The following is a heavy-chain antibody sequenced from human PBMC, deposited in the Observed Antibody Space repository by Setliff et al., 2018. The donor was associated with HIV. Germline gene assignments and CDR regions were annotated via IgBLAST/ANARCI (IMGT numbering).Heavy chain of an antibody. Sequence: SCKASGGTFSSYAISWVRQPPRRGLEWVAVLYTGGPTYYTASVKGRFTISRDNYRDTLFLQMNDLRDDDTARYFCAKTMHGPGTYAFESWGQGTLVTVSS. J-gene: IGHJ1*01. V-gene: IGHV3-53*05. CDR2: LYTGGPT. D-gene: IGHD2-2*01. CDR1: GGTFSSYA. CDR3: AKTMHGPGTYAFES.